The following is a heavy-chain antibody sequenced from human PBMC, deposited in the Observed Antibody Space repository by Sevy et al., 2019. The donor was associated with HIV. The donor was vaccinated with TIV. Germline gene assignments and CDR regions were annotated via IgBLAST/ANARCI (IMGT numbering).Heavy chain of an antibody. D-gene: IGHD6-13*01. Sequence: GESLKISCAASGFTFSDYYMSWIRQAPGKGLEWVSYISSSSSYTNYADSVKDRFTISRDNAKNSLYLQMNSLRAEDTAVYYCARHPYSSSFDYWGQGTLVTVSS. CDR2: ISSSSSYT. V-gene: IGHV3-11*06. CDR3: ARHPYSSSFDY. J-gene: IGHJ4*02. CDR1: GFTFSDYY.